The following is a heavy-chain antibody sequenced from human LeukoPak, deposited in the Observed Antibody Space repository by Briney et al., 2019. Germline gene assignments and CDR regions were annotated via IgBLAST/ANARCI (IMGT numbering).Heavy chain of an antibody. Sequence: SETLSLTCTVSGGSISSGGYYWSWLRQPPGKGLEWFGYIYHSGSTYYNPSLKSRVTISVDRSKNQFSLKLSSVTAADTAVYYCASRVRTSGYYSNSTFDYWGQGTLVTVSS. CDR1: GGSISSGGYY. V-gene: IGHV4-30-2*01. D-gene: IGHD3-22*01. CDR3: ASRVRTSGYYSNSTFDY. CDR2: IYHSGST. J-gene: IGHJ4*02.